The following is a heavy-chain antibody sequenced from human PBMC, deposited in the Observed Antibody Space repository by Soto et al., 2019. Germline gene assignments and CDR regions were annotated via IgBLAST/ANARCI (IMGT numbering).Heavy chain of an antibody. CDR2: INAGNGNT. V-gene: IGHV1-3*01. Sequence: GASVKVSCKASGYTFTSYAMHWVRQAPGQRLEWMGWINAGNGNTKYSQKFQGRVTITRDTSASTAYMELSSLRSEDTAVYYCARSIVVVTAIDDWGQGTLVTVYS. D-gene: IGHD2-21*02. CDR3: ARSIVVVTAIDD. CDR1: GYTFTSYA. J-gene: IGHJ4*02.